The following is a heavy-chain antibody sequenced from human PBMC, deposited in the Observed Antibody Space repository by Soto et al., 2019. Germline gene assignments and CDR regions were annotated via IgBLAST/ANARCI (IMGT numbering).Heavy chain of an antibody. CDR2: INPSARSA. V-gene: IGHV1-46*04. D-gene: IGHD1-1*01. J-gene: IGHJ4*02. CDR3: AGDNSAANGVLDH. Sequence: ASVKVSCKASGYTFTNYYLHWVRQAPGQGLEWVGMINPSARSASYAQKLRGRLTMDRDTSTTTVYMELSRPTFEDTAVYFCAGDNSAANGVLDHWGQGTLVTVSS. CDR1: GYTFTNYY.